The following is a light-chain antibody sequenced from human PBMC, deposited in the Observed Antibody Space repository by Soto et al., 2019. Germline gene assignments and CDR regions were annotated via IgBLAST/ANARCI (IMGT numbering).Light chain of an antibody. CDR3: SSYAGSNKSV. V-gene: IGLV2-8*01. J-gene: IGLJ1*01. CDR2: EVS. CDR1: SSDVGGYNY. Sequence: QSVLTQPPSASGSPGQSVTISCTGTSSDVGGYNYVSWYQQHPGKAPKLMIYEVSKRPSGVPDRFSGSKSGNTASLTVSGIQPEDEADYYCSSYAGSNKSVFGTGTKVT.